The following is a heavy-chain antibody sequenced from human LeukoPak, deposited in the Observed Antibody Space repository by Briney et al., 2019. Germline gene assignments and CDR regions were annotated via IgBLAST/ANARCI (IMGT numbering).Heavy chain of an antibody. Sequence: GGSLRLSCAASGFTFSNAWMNWVRQAPGKGLEWVGRIKSKTDGGKTDYATPVKGRFTTSRDDSKNTLYLQMNSLKTEDTAVYYWRRDQGGSYWENHWGQGTLVTVPS. V-gene: IGHV3-15*01. CDR1: GFTFSNAW. CDR2: IKSKTDGGKT. D-gene: IGHD1-26*01. CDR3: RRDQGGSYWENH. J-gene: IGHJ4*02.